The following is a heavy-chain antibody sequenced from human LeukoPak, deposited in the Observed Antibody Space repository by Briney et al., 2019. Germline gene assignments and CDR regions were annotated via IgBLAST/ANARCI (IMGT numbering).Heavy chain of an antibody. CDR1: GGSFSGYY. CDR3: ARGRAVRRLNWFDP. D-gene: IGHD4-11*01. V-gene: IGHV4-34*01. J-gene: IGHJ5*02. Sequence: KPSETLSLTCAVYGGSFSGYYWSWIRQPPGKGLEWIGEINHSGSTNYNPSLKSRVTISVDTSKNQFSLKLSSVTAADTAAYYCARGRAVRRLNWFDPWGQGTLVTVSS. CDR2: INHSGST.